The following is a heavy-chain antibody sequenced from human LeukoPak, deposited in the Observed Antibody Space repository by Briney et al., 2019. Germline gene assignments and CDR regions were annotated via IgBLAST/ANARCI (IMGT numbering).Heavy chain of an antibody. D-gene: IGHD2-21*02. V-gene: IGHV4-30-4*01. J-gene: IGHJ4*02. CDR1: GGSISSGDYY. CDR3: ARVRSAYCGGDCHHIDY. CDR2: IYYSGST. Sequence: SQTLSLTCTVSGGSISSGDYYWSWIRQPPGKGLEWIGYIYYSGSTYYNPSLKSRVTISADTSKNQFSLKLSSVTAADTAVYYCARVRSAYCGGDCHHIDYWGQGTLVTVSS.